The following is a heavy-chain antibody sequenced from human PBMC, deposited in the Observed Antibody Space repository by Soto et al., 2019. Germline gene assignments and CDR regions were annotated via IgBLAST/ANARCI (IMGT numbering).Heavy chain of an antibody. J-gene: IGHJ4*02. D-gene: IGHD2-21*01. CDR1: GFIFRNAW. CDR2: IKSKTDGGTT. CDR3: IVRYPYYFDY. V-gene: IGHV3-15*07. Sequence: EVQLVESGGGLVKPGGSLSLSFAAPGFIFRNAWMNWVRQAPGKGLEWVGRIKSKTDGGTTDYAAPVKGRFTISRDDSKNTLYLQMNSLKTEDTAVYYCIVRYPYYFDYWGQGTLVTVSS.